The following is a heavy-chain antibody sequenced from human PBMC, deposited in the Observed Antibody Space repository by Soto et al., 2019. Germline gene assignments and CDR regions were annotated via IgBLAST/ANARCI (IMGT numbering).Heavy chain of an antibody. CDR1: GYDFTHYW. Sequence: GESLKISCQGSGYDFTHYWVAWVRQTPGKGLEWMGVIYPGDAETRYSPSFQGRVTFSVDKSIDTAYLHWSSLEASDTAMYYCARRISPGKGATMNFFDYWGQGTLVTVSS. V-gene: IGHV5-51*01. CDR2: IYPGDAET. D-gene: IGHD1-26*01. J-gene: IGHJ4*02. CDR3: ARRISPGKGATMNFFDY.